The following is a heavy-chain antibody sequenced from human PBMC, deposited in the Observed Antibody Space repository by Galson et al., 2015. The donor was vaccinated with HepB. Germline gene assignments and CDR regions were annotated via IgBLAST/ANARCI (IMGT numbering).Heavy chain of an antibody. CDR2: INWNGGST. CDR1: GFTFDDYG. J-gene: IGHJ4*02. Sequence: SLRLSCAASGFTFDDYGMSWVRQAPGKGLEWVSGINWNGGSTGYADSVKGRFTISRDNAKNSLYLQMNSLRAEDTALYYCARVPGSVAGLMPPFRRLYYFDYWGQGTLVTVSS. D-gene: IGHD6-19*01. CDR3: ARVPGSVAGLMPPFRRLYYFDY. V-gene: IGHV3-20*04.